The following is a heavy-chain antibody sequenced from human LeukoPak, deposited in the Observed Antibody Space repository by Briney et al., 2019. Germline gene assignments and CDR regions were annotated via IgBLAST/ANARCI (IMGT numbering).Heavy chain of an antibody. V-gene: IGHV4-31*03. Sequence: SETLSLTCTVSGGSISSGGYYWSWIRQHLGKGLEWIGYIYYSGSTYYNPSLKSRVTISVDTSKNQFSLKLSSVTAADTAVYYCARGSAIFHNWFDPWGQGTLVTVSS. CDR1: GGSISSGGYY. CDR3: ARGSAIFHNWFDP. CDR2: IYYSGST. D-gene: IGHD3-3*01. J-gene: IGHJ5*02.